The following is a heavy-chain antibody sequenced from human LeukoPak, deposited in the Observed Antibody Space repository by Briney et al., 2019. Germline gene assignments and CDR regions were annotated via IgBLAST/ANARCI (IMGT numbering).Heavy chain of an antibody. CDR2: IYYSGST. J-gene: IGHJ5*02. V-gene: IGHV4-39*01. Sequence: PSETLSLTCTVSGGSISSSSYYWRWIRQPPGKGLEWIGSIYYSGSTYYNPSLKSRVTISVDTSKNQFSLKLSSVTAADTAVYYCARQLYCSGGSCSSWGQGTLVTVSS. CDR1: GGSISSSSYY. D-gene: IGHD2-15*01. CDR3: ARQLYCSGGSCSS.